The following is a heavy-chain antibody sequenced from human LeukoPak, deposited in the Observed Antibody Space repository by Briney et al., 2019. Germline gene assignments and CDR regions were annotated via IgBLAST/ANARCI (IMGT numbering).Heavy chain of an antibody. D-gene: IGHD5-24*01. CDR2: INPNSGGT. V-gene: IGHV1-2*02. CDR3: AGTRRDGYNIPYYLDY. Sequence: ASVKVSCKASGYTFTGYYMHWVRQAPGQGLEWMGWINPNSGGTNYAQKFQGRVTMTRDTSISTAYMELSRLRSDDTAVYYCAGTRRDGYNIPYYLDYWGQGTLVTVSS. CDR1: GYTFTGYY. J-gene: IGHJ4*02.